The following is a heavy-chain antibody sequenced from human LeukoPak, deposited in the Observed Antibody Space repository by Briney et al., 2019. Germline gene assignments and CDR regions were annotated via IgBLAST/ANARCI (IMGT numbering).Heavy chain of an antibody. V-gene: IGHV4-61*01. D-gene: IGHD3-22*01. CDR2: IYYSGST. J-gene: IGHJ4*02. CDR1: GGSVSSGSYY. CDR3: ARGRYKPSPVYYYDSSGYYPFDY. Sequence: PSETLSLTCTVSGGSVSSGSYYWSWVRRPPGKGLEWFGYIYYSGSTNYNPSLKSRVTISVDPSKNQSSLKLSSVTAADTAVYYCARGRYKPSPVYYYDSSGYYPFDYWGQGTLVTVSS.